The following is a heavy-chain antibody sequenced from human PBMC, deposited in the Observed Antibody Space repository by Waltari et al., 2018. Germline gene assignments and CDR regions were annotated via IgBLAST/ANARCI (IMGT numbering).Heavy chain of an antibody. CDR2: TYYSGRT. CDR1: GGSISSYY. Sequence: QVQLQESGPGLVKPSETLSLTCTVSGGSISSYYWSWIRQPPGKGLEWIGYTYYSGRTNYNPSLKSRVTISVDTSRTQFSLKLSSVTAADTAVYYCARAMEAEWGFDYWGQGTLVTVSS. V-gene: IGHV4-59*01. CDR3: ARAMEAEWGFDY. D-gene: IGHD1-26*01. J-gene: IGHJ4*02.